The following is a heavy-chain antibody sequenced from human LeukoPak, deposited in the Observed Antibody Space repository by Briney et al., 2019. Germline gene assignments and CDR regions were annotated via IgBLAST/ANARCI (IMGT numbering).Heavy chain of an antibody. Sequence: GGSLRLSCAASGFTFSSYGMHWVRQAPGKGLEWVAVISYDGSNKYYADSVKGRFTISRDNSKNTLYLQMNSLRAEDTAVYYCAKERPRRALWGPSDYWGQGTLVTVSS. CDR2: ISYDGSNK. J-gene: IGHJ4*02. V-gene: IGHV3-30*18. CDR1: GFTFSSYG. CDR3: AKERPRRALWGPSDY. D-gene: IGHD3-10*01.